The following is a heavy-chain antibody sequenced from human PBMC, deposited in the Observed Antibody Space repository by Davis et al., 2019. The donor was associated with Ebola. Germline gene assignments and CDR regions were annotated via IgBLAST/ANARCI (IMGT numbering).Heavy chain of an antibody. D-gene: IGHD2-15*01. CDR2: TSYDGSNK. CDR3: VVAARTHYYYYGMDV. V-gene: IGHV3-30-3*01. Sequence: GESLKISCAASGFTFGSYAMHWVRQAPGKGLEWVAVTSYDGSNKYYADSVKGRFTISRDNSKNTLYLQMNSLRAEDTAVYYCVVAARTHYYYYGMDVWGQGTTVTVSS. J-gene: IGHJ6*02. CDR1: GFTFGSYA.